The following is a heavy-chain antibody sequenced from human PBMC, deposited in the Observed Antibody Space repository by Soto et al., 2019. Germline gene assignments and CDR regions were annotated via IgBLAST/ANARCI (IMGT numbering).Heavy chain of an antibody. CDR2: IIPIFGTA. J-gene: IGHJ6*02. CDR1: GGTFSSYA. D-gene: IGHD2-15*01. Sequence: SVKVSCKASGGTFSSYAISWVRQAPGQGLEWMGGIIPIFGTANYAQKFQGRVTITADESTSTAYMELSSLRSEDTAVYYCARGFLGKLPPGGYYYYGMDVWGQGTTVTVSS. CDR3: ARGFLGKLPPGGYYYYGMDV. V-gene: IGHV1-69*01.